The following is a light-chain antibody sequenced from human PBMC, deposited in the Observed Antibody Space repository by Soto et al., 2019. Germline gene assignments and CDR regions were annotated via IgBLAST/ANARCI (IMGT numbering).Light chain of an antibody. J-gene: IGLJ2*01. CDR2: EGS. CDR3: CSYAGSSTDVV. CDR1: SSDVGSYNL. V-gene: IGLV2-23*01. Sequence: QSVLTQPASVSGSPGQSITISCTGTSSDVGSYNLVSWYQQHPGKAPKLMIYEGSKRPSGVSNRFSGSKSGNTASLTISGLQDEDEADYYCCSYAGSSTDVVFGGGTKLTVL.